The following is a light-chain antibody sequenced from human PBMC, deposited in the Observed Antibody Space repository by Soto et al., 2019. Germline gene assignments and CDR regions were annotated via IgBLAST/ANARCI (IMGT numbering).Light chain of an antibody. V-gene: IGKV3-11*01. J-gene: IGKJ1*01. CDR3: QQYDISPWT. CDR1: QSVSNY. Sequence: SWLPLNPNTLSLAPGEGAPLSCRASQSVSNYLAWYQQKPGQAPRLLIYDASNRATGIPARFSGSGFGTDFTLTISSLEPEDFAVYYCQQYDISPWTFAQGAKV. CDR2: DAS.